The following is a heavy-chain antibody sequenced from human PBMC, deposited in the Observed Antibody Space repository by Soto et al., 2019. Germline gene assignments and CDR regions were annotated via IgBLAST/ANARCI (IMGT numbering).Heavy chain of an antibody. CDR2: IYYSGST. D-gene: IGHD3-10*01. Sequence: QVQLQESGPGLVKPSQTLSLTCTVSGGSINSGGYYWSWIRQHPGKGLEWIGYIYYSGSTYYNPSLKSRVTISVDTSKNQFSLKLSSVTAADTAVYYCARDRGAQSYWYFDLWGRGTLVTVSS. CDR3: ARDRGAQSYWYFDL. J-gene: IGHJ2*01. V-gene: IGHV4-31*03. CDR1: GGSINSGGYY.